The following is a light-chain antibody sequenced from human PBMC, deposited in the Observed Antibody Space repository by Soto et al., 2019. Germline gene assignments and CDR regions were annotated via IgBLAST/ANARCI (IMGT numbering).Light chain of an antibody. CDR2: EGS. CDR1: SSDVGTYNY. V-gene: IGLV2-23*01. CDR3: CSYAGSSTFVV. J-gene: IGLJ2*01. Sequence: QSALTQPRSVSGSPKQSVTISCTGTSSDVGTYNYVSWFQQHPGKAPKLMIYEGSKRPSGVSNRFSGSKSGNTASLTISGLQAEDEADYYCCSYAGSSTFVVFGGGTKVTVL.